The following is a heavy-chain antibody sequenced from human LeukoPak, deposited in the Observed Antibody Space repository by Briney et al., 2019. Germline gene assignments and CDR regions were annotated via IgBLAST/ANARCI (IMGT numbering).Heavy chain of an antibody. Sequence: SETLSLTCAVYGGSFSGYYWSWIRQPPGKGLEWIGRIYTSGSTNYNPSLKSRVTMSVDTSKNQFSLKLSSVTAADTAVYYCARGNVEMAFDYWGQGTLVTVSS. J-gene: IGHJ4*02. V-gene: IGHV4-59*10. CDR1: GGSFSGYY. CDR2: IYTSGST. CDR3: ARGNVEMAFDY. D-gene: IGHD5-24*01.